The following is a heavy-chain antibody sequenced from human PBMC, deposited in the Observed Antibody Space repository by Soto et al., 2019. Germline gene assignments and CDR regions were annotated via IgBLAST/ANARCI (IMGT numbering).Heavy chain of an antibody. CDR1: GGTFRTYA. Sequence: QVQLLQSGAEVKKPGSSVRVSCEASGGTFRTYAISWVRQAPGQGLEWMGEIIPIFGTINYAQKFQGRLTIPADESTATVSMDLRSLRSDDTALYYCAKGAVAGTPTSYYYYGMDVWGQGTTVTVSS. CDR3: AKGAVAGTPTSYYYYGMDV. D-gene: IGHD6-19*01. V-gene: IGHV1-69*12. CDR2: IIPIFGTI. J-gene: IGHJ6*02.